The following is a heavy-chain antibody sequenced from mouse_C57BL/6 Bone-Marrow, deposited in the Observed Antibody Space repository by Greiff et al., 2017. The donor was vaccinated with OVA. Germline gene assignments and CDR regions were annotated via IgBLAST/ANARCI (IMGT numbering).Heavy chain of an antibody. Sequence: VQLQQSGPELVKPGASVKMSCKASGYTFTDYTMHWVKQSHGTSLEWIGYLHPNTGGTSYNQKCKGKATLTVNKSSSTAYMELRSLTSEDYAVDYCARQWGYYWGQGTTLTVSA. V-gene: IGHV1-22*01. J-gene: IGHJ2*01. CDR1: GYTFTDYT. CDR2: LHPNTGGT. CDR3: ARQWGYY. D-gene: IGHD1-3*01.